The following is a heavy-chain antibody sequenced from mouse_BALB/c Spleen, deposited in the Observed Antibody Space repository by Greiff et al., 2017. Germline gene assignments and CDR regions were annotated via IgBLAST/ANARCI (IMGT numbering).Heavy chain of an antibody. CDR2: ISSGGGST. Sequence: EVKVEESGGGLVKPGGSLKLSCAASGFAFSSYDMSWVRQTPEKRLEWVAYISSGGGSTYYPDTVKGRFTISRDNAKNTLYLQMSSLKSEDTAMYYCARQGYRSYYYAMDYWGQGTSVTVSS. D-gene: IGHD2-14*01. V-gene: IGHV5-12-1*01. CDR3: ARQGYRSYYYAMDY. J-gene: IGHJ4*01. CDR1: GFAFSSYD.